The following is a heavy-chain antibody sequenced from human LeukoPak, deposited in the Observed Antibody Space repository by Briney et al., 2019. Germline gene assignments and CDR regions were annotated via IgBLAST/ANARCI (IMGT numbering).Heavy chain of an antibody. J-gene: IGHJ5*02. V-gene: IGHV5-51*01. D-gene: IGHD1-26*01. CDR3: ARDRYSGSCYNGWFDP. Sequence: GGSLRLSCKGSGYSFTSYWIGWVRQMPGKGLEWMGIIYPGDSDTRYSPSFQGQVTISADKSISTAYLQWSSLKASDTAMYYCARDRYSGSCYNGWFDPWGQGTLVTVSS. CDR1: GYSFTSYW. CDR2: IYPGDSDT.